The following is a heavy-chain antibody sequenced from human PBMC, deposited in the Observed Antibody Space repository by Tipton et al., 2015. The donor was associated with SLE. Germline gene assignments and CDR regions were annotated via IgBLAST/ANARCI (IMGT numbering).Heavy chain of an antibody. CDR2: INTDGSAT. Sequence: GLVKPSETLSLTCTVSGDSIGSSSNYWGWVRQVPGKGLVWVSGINTDGSATTYADSVKGRFTISRDNARNTLYLQMNSLRVEDTAVYYCARGGSVGNWFGDYWGQGTLVTVSS. V-gene: IGHV3-74*01. CDR1: GDSIGSSSNY. D-gene: IGHD3-16*01. CDR3: ARGGSVGNWFGDY. J-gene: IGHJ4*02.